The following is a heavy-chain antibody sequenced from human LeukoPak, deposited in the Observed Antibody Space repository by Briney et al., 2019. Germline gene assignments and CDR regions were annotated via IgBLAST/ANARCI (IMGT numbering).Heavy chain of an antibody. CDR2: ISSSSSTI. D-gene: IGHD6-19*01. Sequence: PGGSLRLSCAASGFIFSSHSMNWVRQAPGKGLEWVSYISSSSSTIYYADSVKGRFTISRDNAKNSLYLQMNSLRAEDTAVHYCARGGVRGAPVAGTDFDYWGQGTLVTVSS. CDR1: GFIFSSHS. J-gene: IGHJ4*02. CDR3: ARGGVRGAPVAGTDFDY. V-gene: IGHV3-48*01.